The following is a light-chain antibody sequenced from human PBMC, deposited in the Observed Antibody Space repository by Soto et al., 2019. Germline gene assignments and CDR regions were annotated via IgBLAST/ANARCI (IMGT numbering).Light chain of an antibody. V-gene: IGKV3-15*01. CDR1: QSVSST. J-gene: IGKJ1*01. CDR3: QQYNNWWT. CDR2: GAS. Sequence: EIVMTQSPATLSVSPGERATLSCRASQSVSSTLAWYQQKPGPAPRLLIYGASTRATGTPARFSGSGSGTEFTLTISSPQSEDFAVYYCQQYNNWWTFGQGTRVDIK.